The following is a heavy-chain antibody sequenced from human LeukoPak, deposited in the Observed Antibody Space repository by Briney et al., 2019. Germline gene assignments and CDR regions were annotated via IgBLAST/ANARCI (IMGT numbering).Heavy chain of an antibody. D-gene: IGHD6-13*01. CDR2: ISSSSSYI. CDR1: GFTFSSYS. Sequence: GGSLRLSCAASGFTFSSYSMNWVRQAPGKGLEWVSSISSSSSYIYYADSVKGRFTISRDNAKNSLYLQMNSLRAEDTAVYYCARGGIAAAGTNSDYWGQGTLVTVSS. V-gene: IGHV3-21*01. CDR3: ARGGIAAAGTNSDY. J-gene: IGHJ4*02.